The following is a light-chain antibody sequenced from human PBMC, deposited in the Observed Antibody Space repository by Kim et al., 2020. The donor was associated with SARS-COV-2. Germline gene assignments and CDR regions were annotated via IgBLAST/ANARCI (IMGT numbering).Light chain of an antibody. CDR1: QIVTNY. CDR2: CAS. J-gene: IGKJ5*01. CDR3: QQSYSTLPIT. V-gene: IGKV1-39*01. Sequence: SVGDRVTITCRTSQIVTNYLNWYQQKPGKAPNLLIYCASTLHTGVPSRFSGSGSGTDFTLTISNLQPADFATYYCQQSYSTLPITFGQGTRLEIK.